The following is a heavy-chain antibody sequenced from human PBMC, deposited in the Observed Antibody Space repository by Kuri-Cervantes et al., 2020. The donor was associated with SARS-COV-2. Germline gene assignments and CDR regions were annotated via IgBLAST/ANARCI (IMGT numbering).Heavy chain of an antibody. J-gene: IGHJ6*02. D-gene: IGHD6-19*01. CDR1: GFSLSTSGVG. Sequence: SGPTLVKPTQTLTLTCTFSGFSLSTSGVGVGWIRQPPGKALEWLALIYWNDDKRYSPSLKSRLTITKDTSKSQVVLTMTNMDPVDTATYYCARSIAVAGNWYYYYYGMDVWGQGTTVTVSS. CDR3: ARSIAVAGNWYYYYYGMDV. V-gene: IGHV2-5*01. CDR2: IYWNDDK.